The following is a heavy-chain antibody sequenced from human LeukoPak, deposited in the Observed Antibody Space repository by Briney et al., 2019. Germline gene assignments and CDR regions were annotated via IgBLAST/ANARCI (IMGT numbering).Heavy chain of an antibody. CDR2: ISAYNGNT. J-gene: IGHJ5*02. CDR1: GYTFTSYG. D-gene: IGHD6-13*01. V-gene: IGHV1-18*01. CDR3: ARALRPGYSSSWYLGASSSNWFDP. Sequence: ASVKVSCKASGYTFTSYGISWVRQAPGQGLEWMGWISAYNGNTNYAQKLQGRVTMTTDTSTSTAYMELRSLRSDDTAVYYCARALRPGYSSSWYLGASSSNWFDPWGQGTLVTVSS.